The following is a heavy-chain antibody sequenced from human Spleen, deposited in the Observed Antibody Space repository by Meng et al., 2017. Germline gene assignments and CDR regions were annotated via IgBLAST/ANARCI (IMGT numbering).Heavy chain of an antibody. CDR1: GASLIDYY. V-gene: IGHV4-34*04. Sequence: VERQQWGGGLLKRAETLSLPGRVSGASLIDYYWSWIRQAPGKALEWIGVINHSGETKNNPSHAGPANISVDTSKNNPYIKLSFVTAAHWAVYYGMSDSTTMAHDFDYWGQGTLVTVSS. D-gene: IGHD5-24*01. J-gene: IGHJ4*02. CDR2: INHSGET. CDR3: MSDSTTMAHDFDY.